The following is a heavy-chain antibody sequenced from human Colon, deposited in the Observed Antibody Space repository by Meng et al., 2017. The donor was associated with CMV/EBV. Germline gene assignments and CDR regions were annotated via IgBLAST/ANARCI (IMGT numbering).Heavy chain of an antibody. CDR1: GFTVTTNY. Sequence: GESLKISCAAAGFTVTTNYMTWVRQAPGKGLEWVSVIYTGGATYYADSVKGRFTISRDDSKNTLFLQMNSLRTDDAAMYYCARGTYTFHYFDYWGQGTLVTVSS. CDR3: ARGTYTFHYFDY. V-gene: IGHV3-66*02. D-gene: IGHD4-11*01. J-gene: IGHJ4*02. CDR2: IYTGGAT.